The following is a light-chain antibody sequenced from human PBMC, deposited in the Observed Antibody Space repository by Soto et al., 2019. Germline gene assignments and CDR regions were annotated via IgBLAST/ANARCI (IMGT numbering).Light chain of an antibody. CDR1: SSDVGGYAY. J-gene: IGLJ1*01. CDR2: EVS. V-gene: IGLV2-14*01. CDR3: SSYTSSSTLYV. Sequence: QSALTQPASVSGSPGQSITISCAGTSSDVGGYAYVSWYQQHPDKAPKLMIYEVSNRPSGVSNRFSGSKSGNTASLTISGLQAEDEADYYCSSYTSSSTLYVFGSGTKLTVL.